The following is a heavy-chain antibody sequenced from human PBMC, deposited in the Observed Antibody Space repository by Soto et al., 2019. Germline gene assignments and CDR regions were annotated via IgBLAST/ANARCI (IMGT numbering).Heavy chain of an antibody. V-gene: IGHV3-30-3*01. J-gene: IGHJ2*01. CDR1: GFTFSSYA. D-gene: IGHD2-15*01. Sequence: QVQLVESGGGVVQPGRSLRLSCAASGFTFSSYAMHWVRQAPGKGLEWVAVISYDGSNKYYADSVKGRFTISRDNSXNXLXXQMNSLRAEDTAVYYCARDGGVCSGGSCYGGYFDLWGRGTLVTVSS. CDR3: ARDGGVCSGGSCYGGYFDL. CDR2: ISYDGSNK.